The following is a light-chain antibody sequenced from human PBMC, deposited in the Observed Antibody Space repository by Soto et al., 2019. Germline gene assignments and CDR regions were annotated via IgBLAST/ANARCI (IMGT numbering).Light chain of an antibody. CDR2: RNN. CDR1: SSNIGSNY. Sequence: QSVLTQSPSASGTPGQRVTISCSGSSSNIGSNYAYWYQHLPGTAPKLLIYRNNQRPSGVSDRFSGSKSGTSASLAISGLRSEDEADYYCAAWDDTLSGPVVFGGGTKVTVL. CDR3: AAWDDTLSGPVV. V-gene: IGLV1-47*01. J-gene: IGLJ2*01.